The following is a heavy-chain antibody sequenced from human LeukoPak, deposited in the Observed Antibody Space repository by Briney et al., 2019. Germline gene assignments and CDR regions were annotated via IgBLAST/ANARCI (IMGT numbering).Heavy chain of an antibody. CDR2: ISWNSGSI. CDR1: RFTFDDYA. CDR3: AKDGYCSSTSCYTPVVYYYYYMDV. J-gene: IGHJ6*03. Sequence: GGSLRLSCAASRFTFDDYAMHWVRQAPGKGLEWVSGISWNSGSIGYADTVKGRFTISRDNAKNSLYLQMNSLRAEDTALYYCAKDGYCSSTSCYTPVVYYYYYMDVWGKGTTVTVSS. V-gene: IGHV3-9*01. D-gene: IGHD2-2*02.